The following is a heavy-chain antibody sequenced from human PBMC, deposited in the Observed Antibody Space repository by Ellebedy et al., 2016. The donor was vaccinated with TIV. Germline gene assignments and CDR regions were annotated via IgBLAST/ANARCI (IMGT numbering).Heavy chain of an antibody. V-gene: IGHV4-4*02. D-gene: IGHD6-19*01. CDR2: IYHSGST. CDR3: AREIRYSSGWYRDHRGWFDP. CDR1: GGSISSSNW. Sequence: SETLSLXXAVSGGSISSSNWWSWVRQPPGKGLEWIGEIYHSGSTNYNPSLKSRVTISVDKSKNQFSLKLSSVTAADTAVYYCAREIRYSSGWYRDHRGWFDPWGQGTLVTVSS. J-gene: IGHJ5*02.